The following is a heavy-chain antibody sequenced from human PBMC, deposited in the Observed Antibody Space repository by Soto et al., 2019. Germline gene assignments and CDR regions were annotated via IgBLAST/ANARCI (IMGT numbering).Heavy chain of an antibody. Sequence: QVQLQQWGAGLSKPSETLSLTCAVYGGSFSGYYWSWIRQPPGKGLEWIGEINHSGSTNYNPSLKSRVTISVDTSKNQFSLKLSSVTAADTAVYYCARGAWRGASFDIWGQGTMVTVSS. J-gene: IGHJ3*02. V-gene: IGHV4-34*01. D-gene: IGHD1-1*01. CDR3: ARGAWRGASFDI. CDR1: GGSFSGYY. CDR2: INHSGST.